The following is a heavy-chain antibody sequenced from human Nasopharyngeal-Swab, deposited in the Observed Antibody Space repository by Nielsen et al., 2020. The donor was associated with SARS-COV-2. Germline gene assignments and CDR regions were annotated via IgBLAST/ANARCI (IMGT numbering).Heavy chain of an antibody. J-gene: IGHJ4*02. CDR1: GYTFTSYA. CDR2: INTNTGNP. Sequence: SVKVSCKDSGYTFTSYAMNWVRQAPGQGLEWMGWINTNTGNPTYAQGFTGRFVFSLDTSVSTAYLQISSLKAEDTAVYYCARDLDRGNWGRRGYFDYWGQGTLVTVSS. V-gene: IGHV7-4-1*02. D-gene: IGHD7-27*01. CDR3: ARDLDRGNWGRRGYFDY.